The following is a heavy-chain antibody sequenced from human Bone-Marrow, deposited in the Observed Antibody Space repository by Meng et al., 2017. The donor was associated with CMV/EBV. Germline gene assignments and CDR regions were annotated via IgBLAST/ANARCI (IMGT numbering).Heavy chain of an antibody. CDR2: IRGSDGTA. Sequence: GGSLRLSCAASGFIFSAYTMSWVRQAPGKGLEWVSRIRGSDGTASYADSVKGRFTISRDISQNTLYLQMNSLRAEDTAVYYCAKGAIFGVTAPDYWGQGPRVTGYS. J-gene: IGHJ4*02. CDR3: AKGAIFGVTAPDY. D-gene: IGHD3-3*01. CDR1: GFIFSAYT. V-gene: IGHV3-23*01.